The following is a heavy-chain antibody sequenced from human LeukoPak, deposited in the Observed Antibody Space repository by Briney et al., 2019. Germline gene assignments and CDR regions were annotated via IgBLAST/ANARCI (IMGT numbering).Heavy chain of an antibody. D-gene: IGHD6-25*01. CDR3: ARVAGKRDYYYMDV. V-gene: IGHV4-39*07. J-gene: IGHJ6*03. CDR2: IYYSGST. CDR1: GGSISSSSYY. Sequence: PSETLSLTCTVSGGSISSSSYYWGWIRQPPGKGLEWIGSIYYSGSTYYNPSLKSRVTISVDTSKNQFSLKLGSVTAADTAVYYCARVAGKRDYYYMDVWGKGTTVTVSS.